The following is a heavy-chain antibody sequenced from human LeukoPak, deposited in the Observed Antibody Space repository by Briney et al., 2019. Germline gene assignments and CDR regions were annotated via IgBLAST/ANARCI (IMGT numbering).Heavy chain of an antibody. V-gene: IGHV4-34*01. CDR3: ARLDSSFDAFDI. Sequence: PSETLSPTCAVYGGSFSGYYWSWIRQPPGKGLEWIGEINHSGSTNYNPSLKSRVTISVDTSKNQFSLKLSSVTAADTAVYYCARLDSSFDAFDIWGQGTMVTVSS. D-gene: IGHD6-13*01. CDR2: INHSGST. J-gene: IGHJ3*02. CDR1: GGSFSGYY.